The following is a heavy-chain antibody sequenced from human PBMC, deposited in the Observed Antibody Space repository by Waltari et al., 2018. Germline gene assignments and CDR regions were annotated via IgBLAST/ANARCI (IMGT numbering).Heavy chain of an antibody. D-gene: IGHD3-16*01. Sequence: WIAHPPGKGLEWLATISYSGATYTNPSLKIPVTISVDTFKNQFSLILRSVTAADTALYYCATYVGASIGTAAFDVWGQGTMVTVSS. CDR3: ATYVGASIGTAAFDV. V-gene: IGHV4-39*01. J-gene: IGHJ3*01. CDR2: ISYSGAT.